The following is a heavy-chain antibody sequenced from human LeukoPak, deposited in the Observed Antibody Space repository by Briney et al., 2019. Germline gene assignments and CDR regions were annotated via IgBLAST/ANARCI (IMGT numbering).Heavy chain of an antibody. D-gene: IGHD6-19*01. CDR3: ARAGFYSSGDAFDI. V-gene: IGHV3-7*05. CDR2: IKQDGSEK. Sequence: GGSLRLSCAASGFTFSTYWMSWVRQAPGKGLEWVANIKQDGSEKYYVDSVKGRFTIPRDNAKNSLYLQMHSLRAEDTAVYYCARAGFYSSGDAFDIWGQGTMVTVSS. J-gene: IGHJ3*02. CDR1: GFTFSTYW.